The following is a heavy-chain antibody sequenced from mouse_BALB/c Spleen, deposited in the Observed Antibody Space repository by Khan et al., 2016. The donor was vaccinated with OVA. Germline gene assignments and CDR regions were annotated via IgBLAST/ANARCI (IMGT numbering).Heavy chain of an antibody. CDR1: GYSITNGYF. Sequence: EVQLQASGPGLVKPSQSLSLTCSVTGYSITNGYFWNWIRQFPGNNLEWMGYIRYDGNTNYNPSLNNRISITRDTSKNQFFLNLSSVTPEDTATYYCARGGSSGPAWFTYWGQGTLVTVSA. V-gene: IGHV3-6*02. D-gene: IGHD3-1*01. CDR3: ARGGSSGPAWFTY. CDR2: IRYDGNT. J-gene: IGHJ3*01.